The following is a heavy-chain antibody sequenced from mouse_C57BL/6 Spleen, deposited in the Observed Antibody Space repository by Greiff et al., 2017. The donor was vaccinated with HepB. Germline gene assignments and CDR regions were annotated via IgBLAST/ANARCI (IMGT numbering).Heavy chain of an antibody. CDR1: GYTFTSYW. J-gene: IGHJ3*01. CDR3: ARPYYYGSSYWFAY. V-gene: IGHV1-50*01. CDR2: IDPSDSYT. D-gene: IGHD1-1*01. Sequence: QVQLQQSGAELVKPGASVKLSCKASGYTFTSYWMQWVKQRPGQGLEWIGEIDPSDSYTNYNQKFKGKATLTVDTSSSTAYMQLSSLTSEDSAVYYCARPYYYGSSYWFAYWGQGTLVTVSA.